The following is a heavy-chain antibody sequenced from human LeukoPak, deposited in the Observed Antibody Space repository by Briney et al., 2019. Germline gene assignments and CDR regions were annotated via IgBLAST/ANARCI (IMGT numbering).Heavy chain of an antibody. D-gene: IGHD6-19*01. V-gene: IGHV3-53*01. CDR2: IYSGGST. CDR1: GFTVSSNY. Sequence: GGSLRLSCAASGFTVSSNYMTWVRQAPGKGLEWVSVIYSGGSTYYADSVKGRFTISRDNSKNTLYLQMNSLRAEDTAVYYCAREVGYSSGWYLDYWGQGTLATVSS. J-gene: IGHJ4*02. CDR3: AREVGYSSGWYLDY.